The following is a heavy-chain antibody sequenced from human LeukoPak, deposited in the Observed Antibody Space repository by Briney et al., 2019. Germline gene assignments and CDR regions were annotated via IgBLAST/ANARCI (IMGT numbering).Heavy chain of an antibody. CDR3: ARDYDHYMDV. Sequence: GGSLRLSCAASGFIFSSTWMAWVRQAPGKGLEWVANIKKDGSKKYYVDSVKGRFTISRDNAKSALYLQMDTLRAEDTAVYYCARDYDHYMDVWGKGTTVTVS. CDR1: GFIFSSTW. CDR2: IKKDGSKK. J-gene: IGHJ6*03. V-gene: IGHV3-7*01.